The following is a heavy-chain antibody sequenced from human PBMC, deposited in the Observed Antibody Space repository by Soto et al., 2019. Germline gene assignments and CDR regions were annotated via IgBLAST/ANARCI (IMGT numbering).Heavy chain of an antibody. CDR1: GRIFSSVP. CDR2: VISASGSV. Sequence: QVQLVQSGAAVKKPGSSVQISCQASGRIFSSVPISWVRQVPGQGLEWVGGVISASGSVRYAQKFQDRVSISAVISTGVGYLQLCRLTSEDSAIYYCATVGSRDASIYVLDPWGPGTMVTVSS. D-gene: IGHD3-10*02. V-gene: IGHV1-69*06. J-gene: IGHJ5*02. CDR3: ATVGSRDASIYVLDP.